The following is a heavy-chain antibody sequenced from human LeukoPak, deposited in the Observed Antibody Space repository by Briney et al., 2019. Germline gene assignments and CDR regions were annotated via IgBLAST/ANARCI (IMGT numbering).Heavy chain of an antibody. CDR3: ARGQKEWEMATIRGDAFDI. D-gene: IGHD5-24*01. Sequence: GASVKVSCKASGGTFSSYAISWVRQAPGQGLEWMGGIIPIFGTANYAQKFQGRVTITADKSTSTAYMELSSLRSEDTAVYYCARGQKEWEMATIRGDAFDIWGQGTMVTVSS. V-gene: IGHV1-69*06. CDR1: GGTFSSYA. CDR2: IIPIFGTA. J-gene: IGHJ3*02.